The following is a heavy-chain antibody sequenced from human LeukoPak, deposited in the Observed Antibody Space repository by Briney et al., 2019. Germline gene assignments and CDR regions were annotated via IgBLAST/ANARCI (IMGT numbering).Heavy chain of an antibody. CDR2: ISSNGGST. D-gene: IGHD3-22*01. V-gene: IGHV3-64*01. J-gene: IGHJ4*02. CDR3: ARDAYYYDSSGYYYLDY. CDR1: GFTFSSYA. Sequence: GGSLRLSCAASGFTFSSYAMHWVRQAPGKGLEYVSAISSNGGSTYYANSVKGRFTISRDNSKHKLYLQMGSLRAEDMAVYYCARDAYYYDSSGYYYLDYWGQGTLVTVSS.